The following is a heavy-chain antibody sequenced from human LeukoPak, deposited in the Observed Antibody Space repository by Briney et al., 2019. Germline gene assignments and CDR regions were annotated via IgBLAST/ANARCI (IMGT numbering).Heavy chain of an antibody. CDR3: ARQASSCTDY. CDR1: GGSISSYY. CDR2: IYTSGST. J-gene: IGHJ4*02. V-gene: IGHV4-4*07. Sequence: SETLSLTCTVSGGSISSYYWTWIRQPAGKGLEWIGRIYTSGSTNYNPSLKSRVTISLDTSKNQFSLKLSSVTAADTAVYYCARQASSCTDYWGQGTLVTVSS.